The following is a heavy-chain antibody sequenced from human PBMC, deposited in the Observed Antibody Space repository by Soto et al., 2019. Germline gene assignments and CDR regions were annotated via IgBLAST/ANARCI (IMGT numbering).Heavy chain of an antibody. D-gene: IGHD5-12*01. CDR1: GYTFTSYD. CDR3: ARGSRKIVATIRSYYFDY. J-gene: IGHJ4*02. Sequence: ASVKVSCKASGYTFTSYDINWVRQATGQGLEWMGWMNPNSGNTGYAQKFQGRVTMTRNTSISTAYMELSSLRSEDTAVYYCARGSRKIVATIRSYYFDYWGQGTLVTVSP. V-gene: IGHV1-8*01. CDR2: MNPNSGNT.